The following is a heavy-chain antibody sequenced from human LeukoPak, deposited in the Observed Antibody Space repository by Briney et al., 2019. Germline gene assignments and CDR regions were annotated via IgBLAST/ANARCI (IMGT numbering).Heavy chain of an antibody. CDR1: GFTVSSNY. CDR2: IRYDGSNK. J-gene: IGHJ4*02. D-gene: IGHD6-19*01. CDR3: AQATYSSGWYYLDY. V-gene: IGHV3-30*02. Sequence: GGSLRLSCAVSGFTVSSNYMSWVRQAPGKGLEWVAFIRYDGSNKYYADSVKGRFTISRDNSKNTLYLQMNSLADEDTAVYYCAQATYSSGWYYLDYWGQGTLVTVSS.